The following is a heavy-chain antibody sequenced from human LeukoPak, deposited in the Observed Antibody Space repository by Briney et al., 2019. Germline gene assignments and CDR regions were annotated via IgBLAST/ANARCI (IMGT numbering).Heavy chain of an antibody. V-gene: IGHV1-2*02. CDR2: INPNSGGT. J-gene: IGHJ4*02. Sequence: ASVKVSCKASGYTFSGYYIHWVRHAPGQGLEWMGWINPNSGGTKYTQKFQGRVTMTRDTSISTAYMELSRLRFDDTAVYYCARVDIVLMVFADQSSYLDQWGQGTLVTVSS. CDR1: GYTFSGYY. D-gene: IGHD2-8*01. CDR3: ARVDIVLMVFADQSSYLDQ.